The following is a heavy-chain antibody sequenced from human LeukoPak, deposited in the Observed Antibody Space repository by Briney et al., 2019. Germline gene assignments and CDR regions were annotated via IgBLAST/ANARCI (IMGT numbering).Heavy chain of an antibody. CDR2: INPNSGGT. CDR3: ARDPVQWGWTNWFDP. Sequence: ASVKVSCKASGYTFTGYYMFWVRQAPGQGLEWMGWINPNSGGTNYAQKFQGRVTMTRDTSISTGYMELSRLRSDDTAVYYCARDPVQWGWTNWFDPWGQGTLVTVSS. J-gene: IGHJ5*02. V-gene: IGHV1-2*02. CDR1: GYTFTGYY. D-gene: IGHD6-19*01.